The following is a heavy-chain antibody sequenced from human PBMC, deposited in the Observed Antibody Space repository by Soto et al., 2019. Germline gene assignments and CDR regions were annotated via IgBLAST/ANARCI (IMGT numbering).Heavy chain of an antibody. CDR3: ARDREYYYDSSGYYTLDY. D-gene: IGHD3-22*01. CDR1: GYTFTSYY. Sequence: ASVKVSCKASGYTFTSYYRNWVRQAPGQGLEWLGIINPSGGYTTYAQRFLGRVTMTSDTSTSTVHMELGSLTSEDTAVYYCARDREYYYDSSGYYTLDYWGQGTLVTVSS. CDR2: INPSGGYT. J-gene: IGHJ4*02. V-gene: IGHV1-46*01.